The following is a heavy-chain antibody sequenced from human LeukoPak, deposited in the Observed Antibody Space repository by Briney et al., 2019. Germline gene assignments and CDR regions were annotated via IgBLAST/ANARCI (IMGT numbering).Heavy chain of an antibody. CDR2: IDYSGST. D-gene: IGHD6-13*01. J-gene: IGHJ4*02. Sequence: SETLSLTCTVSGGSISSSSYYWGWIRQPPGKGLEWIGYIDYSGSTNYNPSLKSRVTISVDTSKNQFSLKLSSVTAADTAVYYCARHPQQQLVTTFAYWGQGTLVTVSS. CDR1: GGSISSSSYY. V-gene: IGHV4-61*05. CDR3: ARHPQQQLVTTFAY.